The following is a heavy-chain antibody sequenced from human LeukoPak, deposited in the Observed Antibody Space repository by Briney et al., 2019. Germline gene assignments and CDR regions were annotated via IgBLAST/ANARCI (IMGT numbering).Heavy chain of an antibody. Sequence: GGSLRLSCAASGFTFSSYSMNWVRQAPGKGLEWVSSISSSSSYIYYADSVKGRFTISRDNAKNSLYLQMNSLRAEDTAVYYCARDGTYYYVSSGRDAFDIWGQGTMVTVSS. V-gene: IGHV3-21*01. CDR1: GFTFSSYS. CDR3: ARDGTYYYVSSGRDAFDI. D-gene: IGHD3-22*01. J-gene: IGHJ3*02. CDR2: ISSSSSYI.